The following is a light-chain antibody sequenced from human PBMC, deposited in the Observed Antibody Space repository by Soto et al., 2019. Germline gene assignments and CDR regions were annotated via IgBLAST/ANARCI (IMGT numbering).Light chain of an antibody. J-gene: IGLJ1*01. CDR1: SSDVGGYNY. V-gene: IGLV2-14*01. CDR2: DVS. CDR3: SSYTSSTTLYV. Sequence: QSVLTQPASVSGSPGQSITISCTGTSSDVGGYNYVSWYQQHPGKAPKLMIYDVSSRPSGVSNRFSGSKSGNTASLTISGLQAEDEADYYCSSYTSSTTLYVFGTGTQLTVL.